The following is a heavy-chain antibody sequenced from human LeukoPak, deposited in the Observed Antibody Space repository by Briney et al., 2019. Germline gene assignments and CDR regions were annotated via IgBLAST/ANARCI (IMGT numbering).Heavy chain of an antibody. CDR1: GGTFSNYA. CDR3: ARDRLVVEMATPPDAFDI. Sequence: ASVKVSCKASGGTFSNYAISWVRQAPGQGLEWMGGIIPIFGTANYAQKFQGRVTITADESTSTAYMELSSLRSEDTAVYFCARDRLVVEMATPPDAFDIWGQGTLVTVSS. CDR2: IIPIFGTA. D-gene: IGHD5-24*01. J-gene: IGHJ3*02. V-gene: IGHV1-69*13.